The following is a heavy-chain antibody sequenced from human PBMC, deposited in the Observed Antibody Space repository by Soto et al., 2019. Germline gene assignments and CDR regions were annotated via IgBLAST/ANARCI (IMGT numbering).Heavy chain of an antibody. Sequence: QVQLQESGPGLVKPSGTLSLTYAVSGGSISSSNWWSWVRQPPGKGLEWIGEIYHSGSTNYNPSLKSRVTISVDKSKNQFSLKLSSVTAADTAVYYCARDLRHDYGDYGLDYWGQGTLVTVSS. CDR3: ARDLRHDYGDYGLDY. J-gene: IGHJ4*02. V-gene: IGHV4-4*02. CDR1: GGSISSSNW. D-gene: IGHD4-17*01. CDR2: IYHSGST.